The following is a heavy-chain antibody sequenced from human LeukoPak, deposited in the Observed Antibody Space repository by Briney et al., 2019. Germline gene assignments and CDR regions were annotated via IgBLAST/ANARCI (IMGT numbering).Heavy chain of an antibody. D-gene: IGHD3-9*01. CDR2: ISSSGSTI. Sequence: GGSLRLSCAASGFTFSSYEMNWVRQAPGKGLEWVSYISSSGSTIYYADSVKGRFTISRDNAKNSLYLQMNSLRAEDTAVYYFARYIRYFDSDYYYGMDVWGQGTTVTVS. J-gene: IGHJ6*02. CDR3: ARYIRYFDSDYYYGMDV. CDR1: GFTFSSYE. V-gene: IGHV3-48*03.